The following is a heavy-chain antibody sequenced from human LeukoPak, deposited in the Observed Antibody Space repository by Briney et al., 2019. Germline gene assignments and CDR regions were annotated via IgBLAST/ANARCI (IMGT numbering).Heavy chain of an antibody. Sequence: GGSLRLSCAASGFTFSSYAMSWVRQAPGQGLEWVSAISGSSGSTYYADSVKGRFTISRDSSKNKLYLQMNSLRAEDTAVYYCAKDSVYSSSWYAGDYWGQGTLVTVSS. CDR2: ISGSSGST. CDR1: GFTFSSYA. D-gene: IGHD6-13*01. CDR3: AKDSVYSSSWYAGDY. V-gene: IGHV3-23*01. J-gene: IGHJ4*02.